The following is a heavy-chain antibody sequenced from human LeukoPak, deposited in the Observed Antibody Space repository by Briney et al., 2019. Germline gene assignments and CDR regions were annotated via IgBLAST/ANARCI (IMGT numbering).Heavy chain of an antibody. CDR3: ARGEVATMTYYYYYMDV. J-gene: IGHJ6*03. CDR1: GGTFSSYA. V-gene: IGHV1-69*05. CDR2: IIPIFGTA. D-gene: IGHD5-12*01. Sequence: SVNVSCTASGGTFSSYAISWVRQAPGQGLEWMGGIIPIFGTANYAQKFQGRVTITTDESTSTAYMELSSLRSEDTAVYYCARGEVATMTYYYYYMDVWGKGTTVTVSS.